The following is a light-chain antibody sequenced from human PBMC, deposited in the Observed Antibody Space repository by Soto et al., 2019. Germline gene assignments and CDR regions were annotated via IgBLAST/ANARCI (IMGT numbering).Light chain of an antibody. V-gene: IGLV2-23*02. J-gene: IGLJ2*01. CDR1: SSDVGNYDL. Sequence: QSALTQPASVSGSPGQSLTISCTGTSSDVGNYDLVSWYQQYPGKAPKLMIYEVNKWPSGVSNRFSGSKSGNTASLTISGLQAEDEADYYCCSYAGSTTYVLFGGGTKLTVL. CDR3: CSYAGSTTYVL. CDR2: EVN.